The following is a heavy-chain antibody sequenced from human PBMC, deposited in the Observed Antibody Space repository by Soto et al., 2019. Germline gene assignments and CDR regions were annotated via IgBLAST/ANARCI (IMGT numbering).Heavy chain of an antibody. D-gene: IGHD3-22*01. CDR1: GFTFSRYD. Sequence: PGGSLRLSCAASGFTFSRYDMHWVRQATGKGLEWVSTIGNAGDTYYPGSVKGRFTISRENAKNSLYLQMNSLRAGDTAVYYCARGMYYYDSSGWAYWGQGTLVTSPQ. CDR2: IGNAGDT. J-gene: IGHJ4*02. V-gene: IGHV3-13*01. CDR3: ARGMYYYDSSGWAY.